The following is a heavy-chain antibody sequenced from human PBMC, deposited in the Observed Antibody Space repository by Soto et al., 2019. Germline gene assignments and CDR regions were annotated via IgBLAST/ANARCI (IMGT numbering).Heavy chain of an antibody. V-gene: IGHV4-34*01. CDR3: ASQGLPYFDWSPTPLYYMGV. J-gene: IGHJ6*03. Sequence: SETLSLTCAVYGGSFSGYYWSWIRQPPGKGLEWIGEINHSGNTNYNPSLKSRVTISVDKSKNQFSLKLSSVTAADTAVYYCASQGLPYFDWSPTPLYYMGVWGKGTTVTVSS. D-gene: IGHD3-9*01. CDR1: GGSFSGYY. CDR2: INHSGNT.